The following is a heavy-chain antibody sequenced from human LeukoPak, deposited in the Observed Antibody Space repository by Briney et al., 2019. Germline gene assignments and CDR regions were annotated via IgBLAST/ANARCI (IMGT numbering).Heavy chain of an antibody. D-gene: IGHD1-26*01. Sequence: SETLSLTCAVYGGSFSGYYWTRIRQPPGKGLEWIGEIIDTGGTKYNSSLKSRVTISVDTSKNQFSLKLSSVTAADTAVYYCATTTIRLGYWGQGTLVTVSS. CDR1: GGSFSGYY. CDR3: ATTTIRLGY. J-gene: IGHJ4*02. V-gene: IGHV4-34*12. CDR2: IIDTGGT.